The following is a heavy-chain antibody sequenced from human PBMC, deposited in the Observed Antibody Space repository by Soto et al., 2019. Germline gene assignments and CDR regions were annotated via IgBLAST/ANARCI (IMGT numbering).Heavy chain of an antibody. V-gene: IGHV4-39*01. Sequence: PSQTQRVPNTVSCGSISNSSYCWSRIRQPPGKGLEWIGSIYYSGSTYYNPSLKSRVTISVDTSKNQFSLKLSSVTAADTAVYYSARNPGLLWFGELTSHYGMGVWGQGTTVTVSS. D-gene: IGHD3-10*01. CDR1: CGSISNSSYC. J-gene: IGHJ6*02. CDR3: ARNPGLLWFGELTSHYGMGV. CDR2: IYYSGST.